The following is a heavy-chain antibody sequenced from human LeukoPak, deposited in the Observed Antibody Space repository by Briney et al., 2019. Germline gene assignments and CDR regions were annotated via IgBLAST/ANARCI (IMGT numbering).Heavy chain of an antibody. V-gene: IGHV1-18*01. Sequence: GASVKVSCKASGYTFTSYGISWVRQAPGQGLEWMGWISAYNGNTNYAQKLQGRVTMTTDTSTSTAYVELRSLRSDDTAVYYCARESTVVYNYYYYGMDVWGQGTTVTVSS. J-gene: IGHJ6*02. CDR3: ARESTVVYNYYYYGMDV. CDR2: ISAYNGNT. D-gene: IGHD4-23*01. CDR1: GYTFTSYG.